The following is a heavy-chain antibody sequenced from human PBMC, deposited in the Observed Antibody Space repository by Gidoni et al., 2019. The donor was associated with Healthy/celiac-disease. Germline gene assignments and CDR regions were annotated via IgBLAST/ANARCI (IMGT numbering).Heavy chain of an antibody. D-gene: IGHD2-2*01. J-gene: IGHJ6*03. Sequence: QVQLVQSGAEVKKPGSSVKVSCKASGGTFSSDAISWVREAPGQGLEWMGGIIPIFGTANYAQKFQGRVTITADESTSTAYMELSSLRSEDTAVYYCARGRGEDIVVVPLSVDYYYYMDVWGKGTTVTVSS. V-gene: IGHV1-69*01. CDR2: IIPIFGTA. CDR1: GGTFSSDA. CDR3: ARGRGEDIVVVPLSVDYYYYMDV.